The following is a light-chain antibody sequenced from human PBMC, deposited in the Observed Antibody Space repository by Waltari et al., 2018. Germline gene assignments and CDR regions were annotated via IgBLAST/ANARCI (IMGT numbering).Light chain of an antibody. Sequence: QSVLTQPPSVSAAPRQKVSISCSGSSSNIGNSSVSWFQQFPRAAPKRLIYDTNKRPSGIPDRFSASKSGTSATLGISGLQTGDEAIYHCGTWDNSLNIVIFGGGTKLTVL. V-gene: IGLV1-51*01. CDR1: SSNIGNSS. J-gene: IGLJ2*01. CDR3: GTWDNSLNIVI. CDR2: DTN.